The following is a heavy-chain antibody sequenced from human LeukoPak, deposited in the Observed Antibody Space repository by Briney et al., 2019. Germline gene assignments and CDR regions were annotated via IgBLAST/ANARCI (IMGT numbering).Heavy chain of an antibody. CDR3: ACGTYYYFDY. V-gene: IGHV4-59*01. CDR2: IYYSGST. CDR1: GGFISRYY. D-gene: IGHD1-26*01. Sequence: SETLSLTCTVAGGFISRYYWSLVRQPPGKGLEWIGYIYYSGSTNYNPSLKCRVTISVDTSKNQFSLNLNSVTAADTAVYYCACGTYYYFDYWGQGTLVTVSS. J-gene: IGHJ4*02.